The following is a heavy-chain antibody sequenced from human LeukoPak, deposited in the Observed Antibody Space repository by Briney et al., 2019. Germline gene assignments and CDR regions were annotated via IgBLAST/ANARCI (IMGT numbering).Heavy chain of an antibody. Sequence: PSETLPLTCTVSGGSISSYYWSWIRQPAGKGLDWIGRIYTSGSTGYNPSLKSRVTMSVDTSKNQFSLKLSSVTAADTAVYYCAKVARVTVATTVGTSYDYYYMDVWGKGTTVTVSS. CDR2: IYTSGST. V-gene: IGHV4-4*07. CDR1: GGSISSYY. J-gene: IGHJ6*03. CDR3: AKVARVTVATTVGTSYDYYYMDV. D-gene: IGHD5-12*01.